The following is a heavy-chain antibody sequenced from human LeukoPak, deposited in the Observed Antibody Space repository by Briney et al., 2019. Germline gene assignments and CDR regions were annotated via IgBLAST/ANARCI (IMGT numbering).Heavy chain of an antibody. Sequence: ASVKVSCKASGYTFSSYAISWVRQAPGQGLEWMGRIIPIFGIANYAQKFQGRVTITADKSTSTAYMELSSLRSEDTAVYYCAREADSSGYYYPGYWGQGTLVTVSS. CDR1: GYTFSSYA. V-gene: IGHV1-69*04. D-gene: IGHD3-22*01. CDR2: IIPIFGIA. J-gene: IGHJ4*02. CDR3: AREADSSGYYYPGY.